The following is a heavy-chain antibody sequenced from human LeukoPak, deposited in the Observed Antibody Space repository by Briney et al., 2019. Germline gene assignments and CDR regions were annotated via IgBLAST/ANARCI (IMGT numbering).Heavy chain of an antibody. CDR1: GGTFSSYA. J-gene: IGHJ6*03. Sequence: ASVKVSCKASGGTFSSYAISWVRQAPGQGLEWMGRIIPIFGTANYAQKFQGRVTITTDESTSTAYMELSSLRSEDTAVYYCARESTHSSSSRYYMDVWGKGTTVTVSS. CDR2: IIPIFGTA. V-gene: IGHV1-69*05. D-gene: IGHD6-13*01. CDR3: ARESTHSSSSRYYMDV.